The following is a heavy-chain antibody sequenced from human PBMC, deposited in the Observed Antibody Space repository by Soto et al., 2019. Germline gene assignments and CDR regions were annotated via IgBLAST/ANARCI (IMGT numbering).Heavy chain of an antibody. CDR3: AQSRCGSDCLQSYASHYYYGMDV. D-gene: IGHD2-21*02. Sequence: QITLKESGPTLVKPTQTLTLTCSFSGFSLSTSGVGVGWIRQPPGKALEWLALIYWDDDKRYSPSLRSRLTVTENTSKNQVVLIMTNMDPVDTATYYCAQSRCGSDCLQSYASHYYYGMDVWGQGTTVTVSS. CDR1: GFSLSTSGVG. V-gene: IGHV2-5*02. CDR2: IYWDDDK. J-gene: IGHJ6*02.